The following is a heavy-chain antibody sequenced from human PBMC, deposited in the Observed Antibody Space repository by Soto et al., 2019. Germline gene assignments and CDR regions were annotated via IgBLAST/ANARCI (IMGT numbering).Heavy chain of an antibody. CDR2: IYHSGST. J-gene: IGHJ4*02. CDR1: GGSISSGGYS. D-gene: IGHD5-12*01. Sequence: SETLSLTCAVSGGSISSGGYSWSWIRQPPGKGLEWIGYIYHSGSTYYNPSLKSRVTISVDRSKNQFSLKLSSVTAADTAVYYCARESLRGYFDYWGQGTLVTVSS. V-gene: IGHV4-30-2*01. CDR3: ARESLRGYFDY.